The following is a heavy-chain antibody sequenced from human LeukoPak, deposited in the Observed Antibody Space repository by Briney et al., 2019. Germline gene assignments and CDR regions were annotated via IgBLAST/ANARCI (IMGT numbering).Heavy chain of an antibody. CDR1: GFTFSSYS. CDR3: ARVRSDSHYDFWSGYYYMDV. Sequence: GGSLRLSCAASGFTFSSYSMNWVRQAPGKGLEWVSSISSGSSYIYYADSVKGRFTISRDNAKNSLYLQMNSLRAEDTAVYYCARVRSDSHYDFWSGYYYMDVWGKGTTVTVSS. V-gene: IGHV3-21*01. CDR2: ISSGSSYI. J-gene: IGHJ6*03. D-gene: IGHD3-3*01.